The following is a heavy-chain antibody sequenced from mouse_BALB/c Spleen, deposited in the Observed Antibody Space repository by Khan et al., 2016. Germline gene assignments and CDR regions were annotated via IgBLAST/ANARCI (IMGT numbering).Heavy chain of an antibody. CDR1: GFTFSDYY. CDR3: ARQCYDYDPYAMDY. Sequence: EVELVESGGGLVKPGGSLKLSCATSGFTFSDYYMYWVRQTPEKRLEWVADISNGGGSTYYTDTVKGRFTISRDNAKNTAYLQMSRLKSEDTSMHYGARQCYDYDPYAMDYWSQGTPVTVSS. V-gene: IGHV5-12*02. J-gene: IGHJ4*01. D-gene: IGHD2-4*01. CDR2: ISNGGGST.